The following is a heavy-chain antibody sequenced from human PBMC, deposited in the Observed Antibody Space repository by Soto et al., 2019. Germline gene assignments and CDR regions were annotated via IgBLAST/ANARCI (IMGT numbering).Heavy chain of an antibody. CDR3: VSSSWYTNSYYSDY. CDR2: FDPEDGET. CDR1: GYTLTELS. J-gene: IGHJ4*02. D-gene: IGHD6-13*01. Sequence: ASVKVSCKVSGYTLTELSMHWVRQAPGKGLEWMGGFDPEDGETIYAQKFQGRVTMTEDTSTDTAYMELSSLRSEDTAVYYCVSSSWYTNSYYSDYWGQGTLVTVPS. V-gene: IGHV1-24*01.